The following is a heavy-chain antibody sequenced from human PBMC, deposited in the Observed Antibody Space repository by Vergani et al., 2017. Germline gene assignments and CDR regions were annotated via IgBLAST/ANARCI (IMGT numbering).Heavy chain of an antibody. CDR2: ISSSGSTI. CDR3: ARDLREVDIAAAGLYYCYYGMDV. CDR1: GFTFSSYE. V-gene: IGHV3-48*03. Sequence: EVQLVESGGGLVQPGGSLRLSCAASGFTFSSYEMNWVRQAPGKGLEWVSYISSSGSTIYYADSVKGRFIISRDNAKNSLYLQMNSLRAEDTAVYYCARDLREVDIAAAGLYYCYYGMDVWGQGTTVTVSS. J-gene: IGHJ6*02. D-gene: IGHD6-13*01.